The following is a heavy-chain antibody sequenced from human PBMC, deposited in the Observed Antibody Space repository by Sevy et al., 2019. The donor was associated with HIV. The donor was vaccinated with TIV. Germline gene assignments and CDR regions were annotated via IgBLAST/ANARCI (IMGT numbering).Heavy chain of an antibody. CDR1: GFIFSNYA. D-gene: IGHD3-22*01. CDR2: ISRSGVWT. Sequence: GGSLRLSCAASGFIFSNYAMNWVRQAPGKGLEWVSSISRSGVWTYYADSVKGRFAISRDNSNNTLYLQVDNLRGEDTAVYYCAKDYYHDSSGYSYYFDHWGQGTLVTVSS. J-gene: IGHJ4*02. CDR3: AKDYYHDSSGYSYYFDH. V-gene: IGHV3-23*01.